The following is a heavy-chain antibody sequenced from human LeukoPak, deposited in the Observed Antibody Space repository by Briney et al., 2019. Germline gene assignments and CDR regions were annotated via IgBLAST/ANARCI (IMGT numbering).Heavy chain of an antibody. CDR3: AKDRRIYSSIYDAFDI. D-gene: IGHD6-13*01. Sequence: GGSLRLSCAASGFTFSSYAMSWVRQAPGKGLEWVSAISGSGGSTYYADSVKGRFTISRDNSKNTLYLQMNSLRAEDTAVYYCAKDRRIYSSIYDAFDIWGQGTMVTVFS. V-gene: IGHV3-23*01. CDR1: GFTFSSYA. CDR2: ISGSGGST. J-gene: IGHJ3*02.